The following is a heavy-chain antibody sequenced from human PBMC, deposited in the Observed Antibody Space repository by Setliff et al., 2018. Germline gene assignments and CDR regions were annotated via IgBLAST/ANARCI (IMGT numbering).Heavy chain of an antibody. CDR3: THYSSDWGWY. CDR2: IRPKSLDGTT. V-gene: IGHV3-15*01. D-gene: IGHD6-19*01. CDR1: GFTFNNAW. J-gene: IGHJ4*02. Sequence: GSLRLSCAVSGFTFNNAWMNWVRQVPGKGLEWVGRIRPKSLDGTTDYVAPVKGRFVISRDDSKNTLYLQMNSLKTEDTAIYYCTHYSSDWGWYWGQGTLVTVSS.